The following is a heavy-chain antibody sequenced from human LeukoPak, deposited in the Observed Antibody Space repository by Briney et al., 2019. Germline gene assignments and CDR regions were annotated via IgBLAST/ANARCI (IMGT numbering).Heavy chain of an antibody. D-gene: IGHD3-10*01. CDR2: IRYDGSNK. Sequence: GGSLRLSCAASGFTFSSYGMHWVRQAPGKGLEWVAFIRYDGSNKYYADSVKGRFTISRDNSKNTLYLQMNSLRAEDTAVYYCAKDLRWFGELSSDAFDIWGQGTMVTVSS. J-gene: IGHJ3*02. CDR1: GFTFSSYG. CDR3: AKDLRWFGELSSDAFDI. V-gene: IGHV3-30*02.